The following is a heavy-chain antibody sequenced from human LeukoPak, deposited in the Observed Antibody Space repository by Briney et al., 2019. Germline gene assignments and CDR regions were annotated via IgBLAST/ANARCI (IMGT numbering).Heavy chain of an antibody. Sequence: ASVKVSCKASGYTFTTYNINWVRQATGQGLEWMGWMSPNSGNTGYAQKFQGRVTMTRTTSISTAYMELSSLRSEDTAVYYCARKGRQQWLRKGNWFDPWGQGTLVTVSS. V-gene: IGHV1-8*02. CDR1: GYTFTTYN. CDR3: ARKGRQQWLRKGNWFDP. J-gene: IGHJ5*02. D-gene: IGHD6-19*01. CDR2: MSPNSGNT.